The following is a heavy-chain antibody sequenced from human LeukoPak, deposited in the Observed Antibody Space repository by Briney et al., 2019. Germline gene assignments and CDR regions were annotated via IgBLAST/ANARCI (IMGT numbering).Heavy chain of an antibody. CDR3: GKGYYAYGNDYFDL. J-gene: IGHJ4*02. V-gene: IGHV3-23*01. D-gene: IGHD3-22*01. Sequence: PGGSLRLSCAASGFASGFTFSDYAVSWVRQAPGKGPEWVASVNGRGATTYYADSVRGRFTMSRDNSRNTLYLQMNSLRAEDTAVYYCGKGYYAYGNDYFDLWGQGTLVTVSS. CDR1: GFTFSDYA. CDR2: VNGRGATT.